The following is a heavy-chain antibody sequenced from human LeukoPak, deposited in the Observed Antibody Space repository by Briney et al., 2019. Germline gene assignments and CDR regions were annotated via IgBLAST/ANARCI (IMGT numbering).Heavy chain of an antibody. D-gene: IGHD3-22*01. V-gene: IGHV1-69*05. J-gene: IGHJ4*02. CDR1: GGTFSSYA. CDR2: IIPIFGTA. CDR3: ARDDSGGYYSCYFDY. Sequence: SVKVSCKASGGTFSSYAISWVRQAPGQGLEWMGRIIPIFGTANYAQKFQGRVTITTDESTSTAYMELSSLRSEDTAVYYCARDDSGGYYSCYFDYWGQGTLVTVSS.